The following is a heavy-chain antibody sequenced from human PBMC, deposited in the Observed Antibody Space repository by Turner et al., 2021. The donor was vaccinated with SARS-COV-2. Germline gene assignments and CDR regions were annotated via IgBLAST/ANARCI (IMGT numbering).Heavy chain of an antibody. CDR2: INHNSGGT. D-gene: IGHD5-18*01. CDR3: AREDRGYSYGYGRFDP. CDR1: GYTFTGYY. Sequence: QVQLVQSGAEVKKPGASVKVSCKASGYTFTGYYLHWVRQAPGQGLEWMGWINHNSGGTNYAQKFQGWVTMTRDTSISTAYMELSRLRSDDTAVYYCAREDRGYSYGYGRFDPWGQGTLVTVS. J-gene: IGHJ5*02. V-gene: IGHV1-2*04.